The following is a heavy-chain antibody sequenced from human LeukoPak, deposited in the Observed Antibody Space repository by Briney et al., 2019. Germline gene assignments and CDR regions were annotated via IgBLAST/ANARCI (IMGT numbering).Heavy chain of an antibody. D-gene: IGHD2-8*02. J-gene: IGHJ4*02. V-gene: IGHV4-59*04. Sequence: SETLSLTCTVSGGSISSYYWSWIRQPPGKGLEWIASVYHTGTTYHNPSLKSRVTLAVDTSKNQFSLNLRSLSAADTAVYYCARQFWWQFDYWGQGSLVAVSS. CDR2: VYHTGTT. CDR1: GGSISSYY. CDR3: ARQFWWQFDY.